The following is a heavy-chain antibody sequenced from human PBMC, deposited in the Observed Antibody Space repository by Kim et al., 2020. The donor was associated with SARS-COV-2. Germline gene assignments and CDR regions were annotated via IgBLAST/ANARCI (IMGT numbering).Heavy chain of an antibody. CDR1: GFTFSSYW. D-gene: IGHD2-2*01. CDR2: INSDGSST. J-gene: IGHJ6*02. CDR3: ARVSSMYKDPGGMDV. Sequence: GGSLRLSCAASGFTFSSYWMHWVRQAPGKGLVWVSRINSDGSSTSYADSVKGRFTISRDNAKNTPKLQMNSLRAEDTAVYYCARVSSMYKDPGGMDVWGQGATVTVSS. V-gene: IGHV3-74*01.